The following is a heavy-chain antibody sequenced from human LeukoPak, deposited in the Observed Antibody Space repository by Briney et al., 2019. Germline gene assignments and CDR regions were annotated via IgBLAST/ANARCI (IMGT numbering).Heavy chain of an antibody. CDR1: GYTFTGYY. CDR2: INPNSGGT. V-gene: IGHV1-2*02. Sequence: GASVKVSCKASGYTFTGYYMHWVRQAPGQGLEWMGWINPNSGGTNYAQKFQGRVTMTRDTSISTAYMELSRLRSDDTAVYYCAKDGYSSSWYAEGSFDYWGQGTLVTVSS. D-gene: IGHD6-13*01. CDR3: AKDGYSSSWYAEGSFDY. J-gene: IGHJ4*02.